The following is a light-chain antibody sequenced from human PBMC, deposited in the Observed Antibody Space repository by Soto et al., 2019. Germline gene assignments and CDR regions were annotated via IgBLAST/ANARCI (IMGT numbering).Light chain of an antibody. CDR2: WGS. CDR1: QSLLHTDGYNY. CDR3: MQALHTPYT. V-gene: IGKV2-28*01. Sequence: DFVMSQSPLSLPVTPGEPASISCRCSQSLLHTDGYNYLDWYLQKPGQSPQLLVYWGSSRASGVPDRFSGSGSGTDFTLKISKVEAEDVGVYYCMQALHTPYTFGQGTNLEIK. J-gene: IGKJ2*01.